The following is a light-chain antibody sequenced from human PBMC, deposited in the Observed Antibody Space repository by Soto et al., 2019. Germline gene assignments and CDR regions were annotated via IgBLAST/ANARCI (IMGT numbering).Light chain of an antibody. J-gene: IGKJ2*01. Sequence: DTVMTQSPDSLAVSLGERATINCKSSQSVLYSSNSNNYLAWYQQKAGQPPKLLIYWASTRESGVPDRFSGSGSGTDFTLTISSLQAEDVAVYYCQQYYSTPYTFGQGTKLEIK. CDR3: QQYYSTPYT. V-gene: IGKV4-1*01. CDR1: QSVLYSSNSNNY. CDR2: WAS.